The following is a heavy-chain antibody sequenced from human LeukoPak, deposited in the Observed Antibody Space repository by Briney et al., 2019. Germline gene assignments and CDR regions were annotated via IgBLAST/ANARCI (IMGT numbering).Heavy chain of an antibody. D-gene: IGHD6-19*01. V-gene: IGHV3-33*01. CDR3: ARLGYGGSGWFFDY. CDR2: IWHDGSNT. CDR1: GFTLSNYG. J-gene: IGHJ4*02. Sequence: PGGSLRLFCAASGFTLSNYGMHWVRQAPGKGLEGVAVIWHDGSNTYYADSVKGRFTISRDHSKNTLYLQMNSLRAEDTAVYYCARLGYGGSGWFFDYWGQGTLVTVSS.